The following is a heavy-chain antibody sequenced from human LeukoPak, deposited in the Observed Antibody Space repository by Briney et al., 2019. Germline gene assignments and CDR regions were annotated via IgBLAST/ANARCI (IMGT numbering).Heavy chain of an antibody. Sequence: ASVKVSCKASGYTFTGYYMHWVRQAPGQGLEWMGWINPNSGGTNYAQKFQGRVTVTRDTSISTAYMELSRLRSDDTAVYYCARGFTAIPDIHSSSPEFDYWGQGTLVTVSS. CDR2: INPNSGGT. CDR3: ARGFTAIPDIHSSSPEFDY. V-gene: IGHV1-2*02. CDR1: GYTFTGYY. J-gene: IGHJ4*02. D-gene: IGHD6-6*01.